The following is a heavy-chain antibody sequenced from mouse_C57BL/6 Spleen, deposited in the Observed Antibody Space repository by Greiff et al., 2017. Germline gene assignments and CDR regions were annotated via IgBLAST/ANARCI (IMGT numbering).Heavy chain of an antibody. CDR2: INPSSGYT. J-gene: IGHJ2*01. CDR3: ARSAQAIGFDY. V-gene: IGHV1-7*01. D-gene: IGHD3-2*02. CDR1: GYTFTSYW. Sequence: QVHVKQSGAELAKPGASVKLSCKASGYTFTSYWMHWVKQRPGQGLEWIGYINPSSGYTKYNQKFKDKATLTADKSSSTAYMQLSSLTYEDSAVYYCARSAQAIGFDYWGQGTTLTVSS.